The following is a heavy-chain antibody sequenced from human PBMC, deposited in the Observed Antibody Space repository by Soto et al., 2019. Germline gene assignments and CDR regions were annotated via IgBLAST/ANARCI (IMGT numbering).Heavy chain of an antibody. Sequence: GGSLRLSCAASGFTFSSYAMSWVRQAPEKGLEWVSAISGSGGSTYYADSVKGRFTISRDNSKNTLYLQMNSLRAEDTAVYYCAKGWGSICGGDCYAVASAWGQGTLVTVSS. CDR3: AKGWGSICGGDCYAVASA. D-gene: IGHD2-21*01. J-gene: IGHJ5*02. V-gene: IGHV3-23*01. CDR2: ISGSGGST. CDR1: GFTFSSYA.